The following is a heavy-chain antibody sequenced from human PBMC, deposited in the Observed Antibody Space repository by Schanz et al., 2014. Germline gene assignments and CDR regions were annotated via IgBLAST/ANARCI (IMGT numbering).Heavy chain of an antibody. CDR2: IIPIVDIT. Sequence: QVQLVQSGAEVQKPGASVIISCKASGYTFSNFGISWVRQAPGQGLEWMGRIIPIVDITNYAQKFLGRVTITADKSTSTAYMELKSLRSADTAVYYCATIGVNDYWRFGLDLWGQGTTVTVSS. CDR3: ATIGVNDYWRFGLDL. J-gene: IGHJ6*02. V-gene: IGHV1-69*04. CDR1: GYTFSNFG. D-gene: IGHD3-16*01.